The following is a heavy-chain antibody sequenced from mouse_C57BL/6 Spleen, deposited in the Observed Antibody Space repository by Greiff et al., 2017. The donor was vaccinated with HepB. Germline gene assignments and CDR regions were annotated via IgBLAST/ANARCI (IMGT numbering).Heavy chain of an antibody. CDR1: GYTFTSYW. Sequence: VQLQQSGAELVMPGASVKLSCKASGYTFTSYWMHWVKQRPGQGLEWIGEIDPSDSYTNYNQKFKGKSTLTVDKSSSTAYMQLSSLTSEDSAVYYCAREALVNAMDYWGQGTSVTVSS. CDR2: IDPSDSYT. V-gene: IGHV1-69*01. J-gene: IGHJ4*01. CDR3: AREALVNAMDY.